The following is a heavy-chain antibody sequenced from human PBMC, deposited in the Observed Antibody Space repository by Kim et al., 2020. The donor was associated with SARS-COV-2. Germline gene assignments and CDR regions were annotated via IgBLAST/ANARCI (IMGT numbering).Heavy chain of an antibody. CDR1: GFTFSSYA. CDR3: ARDMITFGGVISGYYYMDV. CDR2: ISYDGSNK. D-gene: IGHD3-16*02. V-gene: IGHV3-30-3*01. J-gene: IGHJ6*03. Sequence: GGSLRLSCAASGFTFSSYAMHWVRQAPGKGLEWVAVISYDGSNKYYADSVKGRFTISRDNSKNTLYLQMNSLRAEDTAVYYCARDMITFGGVISGYYYMDVWGKGTTVTVSS.